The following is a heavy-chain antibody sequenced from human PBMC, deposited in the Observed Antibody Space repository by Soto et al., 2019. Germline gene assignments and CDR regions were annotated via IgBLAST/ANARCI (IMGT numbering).Heavy chain of an antibody. Sequence: PSETLSLTCTVSGGSISSGDYYWSWIRQPPGKGLEWIGYIYYSGSTYYNPSLKSRVTISVDTSKNQFSLKLKSVTAADTAVYYCARRIIALEIFDYWGQGTVVTVSS. CDR3: ARRIIALEIFDY. J-gene: IGHJ4*02. CDR1: GGSISSGDYY. CDR2: IYYSGST. V-gene: IGHV4-30-4*01. D-gene: IGHD3-10*01.